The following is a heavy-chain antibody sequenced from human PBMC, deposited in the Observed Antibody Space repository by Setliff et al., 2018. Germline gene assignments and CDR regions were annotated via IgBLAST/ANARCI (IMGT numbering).Heavy chain of an antibody. CDR2: MYYSGST. Sequence: PSETLSLTCSVSGGSISSGSYYWGWIRQSPGKGLEWIGSMYYSGSTYYNPSLKGRVTLSVDTSKNQFSLRLRSVTAADTAVYYCRFWSGYYKNDYWAQGTLVTVSS. V-gene: IGHV4-39*07. CDR3: RFWSGYYKNDY. J-gene: IGHJ4*02. CDR1: GGSISSGSYY. D-gene: IGHD3-3*01.